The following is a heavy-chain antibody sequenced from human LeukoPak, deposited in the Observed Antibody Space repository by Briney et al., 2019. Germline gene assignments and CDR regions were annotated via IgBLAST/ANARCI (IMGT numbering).Heavy chain of an antibody. V-gene: IGHV1-18*01. Sequence: ASVKVSCKASGYTFTSYGISWVRQAPGQGLEWMGWISAYNGNTNYAQKLQGRVAMTTDTSTSTAYMELRSLRSDDTAVSYCARDKGIAARPVDYYYYMDVWGKGTTVTVSS. CDR2: ISAYNGNT. D-gene: IGHD6-6*01. CDR1: GYTFTSYG. CDR3: ARDKGIAARPVDYYYYMDV. J-gene: IGHJ6*03.